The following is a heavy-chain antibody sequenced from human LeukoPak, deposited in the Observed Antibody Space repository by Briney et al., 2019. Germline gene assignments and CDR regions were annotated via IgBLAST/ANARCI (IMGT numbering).Heavy chain of an antibody. Sequence: GGSLRLSCAASGFTFGNFAVSWVRQAPGKGLEWVSTTSASAVLTYYADSVKGRFTISRDNSRNTLYLQMNSLRAEDTAVYYCARGLSGNFYAFDSWGQGTQVSVSS. J-gene: IGHJ4*02. CDR2: TSASAVLT. CDR1: GFTFGNFA. V-gene: IGHV3-23*01. D-gene: IGHD1-26*01. CDR3: ARGLSGNFYAFDS.